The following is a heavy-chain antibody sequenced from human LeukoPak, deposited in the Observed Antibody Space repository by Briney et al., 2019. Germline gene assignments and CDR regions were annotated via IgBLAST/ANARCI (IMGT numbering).Heavy chain of an antibody. Sequence: SETLSLTCAVYGWSFNDYYWNWIRQPPGKGLEWIGEINARGDTNYNPSLKSRVTISVDTSKSQFSLRLTSIIAADTAFYYCARGQVPAAWGYNWFDPWGQGTLVTVSS. CDR2: INARGDT. D-gene: IGHD2-2*01. CDR3: ARGQVPAAWGYNWFDP. J-gene: IGHJ5*02. V-gene: IGHV4-34*01. CDR1: GWSFNDYY.